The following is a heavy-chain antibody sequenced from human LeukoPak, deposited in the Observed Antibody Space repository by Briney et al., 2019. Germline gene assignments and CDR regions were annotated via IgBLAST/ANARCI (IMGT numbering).Heavy chain of an antibody. D-gene: IGHD3-3*01. J-gene: IGHJ3*02. CDR2: INPSGGST. V-gene: IGHV1-46*01. CDR3: ATQSGDERLFDAFDM. CDR1: GYTFTSYY. Sequence: VASVKVSCKASGYTFTSYYMHWVRQAPGQGLEWMGIINPSGGSTSYAQKFQGRVIMTEDTSTDTAYMELSSLRSEDTAVYYCATQSGDERLFDAFDMWGQGTMVTVSS.